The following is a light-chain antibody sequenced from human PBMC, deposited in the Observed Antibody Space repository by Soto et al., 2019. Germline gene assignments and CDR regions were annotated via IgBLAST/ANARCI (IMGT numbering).Light chain of an antibody. CDR2: DAS. Sequence: DIQMTQSPSSLSASVGDRVTITCQASQDIKNYLNWYQQKSGKAPKLLIYDASDLETGVPSRFSGSGSGTDFTCTINSLQPEDIATYYCQQYDNLPLTVGGGTKVEIK. CDR3: QQYDNLPLT. J-gene: IGKJ4*01. V-gene: IGKV1-33*01. CDR1: QDIKNY.